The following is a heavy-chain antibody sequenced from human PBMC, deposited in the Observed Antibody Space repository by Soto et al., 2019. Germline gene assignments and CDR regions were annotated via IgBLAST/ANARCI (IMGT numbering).Heavy chain of an antibody. CDR1: GASISVFY. Sequence: SETLSLTCTVSGASISVFYWSWIRKSAGKGLEWIGRICATGTTDYHPSLKSRVMMSVDTSKKQFSLKLRSVTAADTAVYYCFRDGTKTLRGWFDPWGQGMSVTVSS. J-gene: IGHJ5*02. D-gene: IGHD1-1*01. CDR3: FRDGTKTLRGWFDP. CDR2: ICATGTT. V-gene: IGHV4-4*07.